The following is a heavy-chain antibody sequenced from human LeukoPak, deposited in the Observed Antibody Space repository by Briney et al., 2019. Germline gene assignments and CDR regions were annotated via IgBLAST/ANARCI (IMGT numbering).Heavy chain of an antibody. V-gene: IGHV3-74*01. Sequence: GGSLRLSCAASGFTFSSYWMHWVRQAPGKGLVWVSRINSDGSSTSYADSVKGRFTISRDNAKNTLYLQMNSLRAEDTAVYYCARGANADDFWSGYVDYWGQGTLVTVSS. CDR2: INSDGSST. CDR3: ARGANADDFWSGYVDY. D-gene: IGHD3-3*01. J-gene: IGHJ4*02. CDR1: GFTFSSYW.